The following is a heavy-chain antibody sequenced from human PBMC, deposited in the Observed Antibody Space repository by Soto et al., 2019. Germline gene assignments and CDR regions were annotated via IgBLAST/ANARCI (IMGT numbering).Heavy chain of an antibody. Sequence: QVQLVESGGGVVQPGTSLRLSCAASGFTFSTYAMNWVRQAPVRGLEWVAVISDDGNTKYYADSVKGRFTISRDNSRNALYLQIYSLRAEDAAVYYCASSYFYDSGGYYPFDYWGQGTRVTVSS. CDR1: GFTFSTYA. V-gene: IGHV3-30-3*01. CDR3: ASSYFYDSGGYYPFDY. D-gene: IGHD3-22*01. CDR2: ISDDGNTK. J-gene: IGHJ4*02.